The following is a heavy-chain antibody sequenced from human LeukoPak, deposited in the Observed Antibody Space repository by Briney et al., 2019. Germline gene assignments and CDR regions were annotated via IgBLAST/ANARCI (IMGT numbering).Heavy chain of an antibody. J-gene: IGHJ4*02. CDR3: ARYVPVKTGTTRASFDY. Sequence: SETLSLTCAVYGGSFSGYYWSWIRQPPGKGLEWIGEINHSGSTNENPSLKSRVTMSVDTSKSQFSLNLRSVTATDTAVYYCARYVPVKTGTTRASFDYWGQGILVTVSS. CDR2: INHSGST. V-gene: IGHV4-34*01. D-gene: IGHD1-1*01. CDR1: GGSFSGYY.